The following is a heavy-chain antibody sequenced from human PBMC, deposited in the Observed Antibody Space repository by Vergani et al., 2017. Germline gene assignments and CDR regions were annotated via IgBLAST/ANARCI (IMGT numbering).Heavy chain of an antibody. V-gene: IGHV4-59*01. CDR1: GGSISSYY. D-gene: IGHD6-13*01. CDR2: IYYSGST. CDR3: AREGQQLVRYDAFDI. Sequence: QVQLQESGPGLVKPSETLSLTCTVSGGSISSYYWSWIRQPPGKGLEWIGDIYYSGSTNYNPSLKSPVTISVDTSTNRFSLKLSSVTAADTAVYYCAREGQQLVRYDAFDIWGQGTMVTVSS. J-gene: IGHJ3*02.